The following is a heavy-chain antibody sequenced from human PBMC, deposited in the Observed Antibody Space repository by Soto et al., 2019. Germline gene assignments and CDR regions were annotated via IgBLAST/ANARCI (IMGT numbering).Heavy chain of an antibody. Sequence: GGSLRLSCAASGFTFSSYWMHWVRQAPGKGLVWVSRINSDGSSTSYADSVKGRFTISRDNAKNTLYLQMNSLRAEDTAVYYCAFPIEHHYGMDVWGQGTTVTVSS. J-gene: IGHJ6*02. CDR3: AFPIEHHYGMDV. V-gene: IGHV3-74*01. CDR2: INSDGSST. CDR1: GFTFSSYW.